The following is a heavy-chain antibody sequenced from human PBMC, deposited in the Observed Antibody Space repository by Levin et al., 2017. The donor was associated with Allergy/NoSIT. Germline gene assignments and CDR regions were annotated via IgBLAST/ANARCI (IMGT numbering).Heavy chain of an antibody. CDR2: ISSSSSYI. D-gene: IGHD3-3*01. V-gene: IGHV3-21*01. CDR3: ARDLDLNYDFWSGYSIKEDGMDV. Sequence: GESLKISCAASGFTFSSYSMNWVRQAPGKGLEWVSSISSSSSYIYYADSVKGRFTISRDNAKNSLYLQMNSLRAEDTAVYYCARDLDLNYDFWSGYSIKEDGMDVWGQGTTVTVSS. J-gene: IGHJ6*02. CDR1: GFTFSSYS.